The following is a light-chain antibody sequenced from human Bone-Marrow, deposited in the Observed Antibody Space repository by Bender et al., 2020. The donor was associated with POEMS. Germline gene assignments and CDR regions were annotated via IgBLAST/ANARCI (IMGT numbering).Light chain of an antibody. Sequence: HSALTQPASVSESPGQSITISCTGASSDVGSYNLVSWYQQYPGKAPKLMIYEGSKRPSGVSNRFSGSKSGNTASLTISGLRAEDEAHYYCCSYAGSSTSVFGGGTKLTVL. CDR3: CSYAGSSTSV. CDR1: SSDVGSYNL. V-gene: IGLV2-23*01. CDR2: EGS. J-gene: IGLJ2*01.